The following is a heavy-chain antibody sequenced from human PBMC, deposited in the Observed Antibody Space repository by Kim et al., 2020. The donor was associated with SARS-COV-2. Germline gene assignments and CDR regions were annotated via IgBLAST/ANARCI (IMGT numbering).Heavy chain of an antibody. CDR2: ISESAVRT. CDR3: TRRAAGWGFFYY. Sequence: GGSLRLSCVASGFTFSSFVMNWVRQAPGKGLEWVSSISESAVRTFFADSVKGRFTISRDNSQNTVFLQMNSLRVEDPALYYCTRRAAGWGFFYYWGQG. D-gene: IGHD6-19*01. J-gene: IGHJ4*02. CDR1: GFTFSSFV. V-gene: IGHV3-23*01.